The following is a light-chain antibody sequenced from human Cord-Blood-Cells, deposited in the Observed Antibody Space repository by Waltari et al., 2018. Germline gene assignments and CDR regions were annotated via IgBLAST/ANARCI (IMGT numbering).Light chain of an antibody. CDR1: QSISSY. V-gene: IGKV1-39*01. Sequence: IQMTQSPSSLSASVGGRVTITCRASQSISSYLNWYQHKPGKAPKLLIYAASILESGLPPMFSGSGSGTDFTLTISSLQPEDFATYYCQQIYSTPYTFGQGTKLEIK. CDR3: QQIYSTPYT. J-gene: IGKJ2*01. CDR2: AAS.